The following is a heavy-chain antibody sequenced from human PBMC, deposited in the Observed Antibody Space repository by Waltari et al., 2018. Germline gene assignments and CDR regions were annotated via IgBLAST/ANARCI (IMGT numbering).Heavy chain of an antibody. D-gene: IGHD4-17*01. CDR1: GYTFPSYG. Sequence: VQLVQSGAEVKKPGSSVKVSCNASGYTFPSYGISWVRQAPGQGLEWMGWSSAYNGNTNYAQKLQGRVTMTTDTSTRTDYRELRSLRSDDTAVYYCARDSDPTTVTTYDYWGQGTLVTVSS. CDR3: ARDSDPTTVTTYDY. CDR2: SSAYNGNT. V-gene: IGHV1-18*01. J-gene: IGHJ4*02.